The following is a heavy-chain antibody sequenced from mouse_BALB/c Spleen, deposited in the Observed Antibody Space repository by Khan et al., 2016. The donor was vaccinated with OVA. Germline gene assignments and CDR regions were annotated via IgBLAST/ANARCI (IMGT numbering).Heavy chain of an antibody. Sequence: QVQLKQSGAELVKPGASVKLSCKASGYTFTSFYMYWVKQRPGQGLEWIGEINPNNGGTNVNEKFKSKATLTVDKSSSTAYMELSSLTSEDSAVYYCTRGGYGSPVAYWGQGTLVTVSA. CDR3: TRGGYGSPVAY. V-gene: IGHV1S81*02. D-gene: IGHD1-1*01. J-gene: IGHJ3*01. CDR1: GYTFTSFY. CDR2: INPNNGGT.